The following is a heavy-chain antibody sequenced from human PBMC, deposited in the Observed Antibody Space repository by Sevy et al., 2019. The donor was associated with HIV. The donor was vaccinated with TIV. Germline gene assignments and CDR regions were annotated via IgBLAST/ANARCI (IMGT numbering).Heavy chain of an antibody. CDR2: ISSSGSTI. D-gene: IGHD3-10*01. CDR1: GFTFSDYY. V-gene: IGHV3-11*01. J-gene: IGHJ6*02. Sequence: GGSLRLSCAASGFTFSDYYMSWIRQAPGKGLEWVSYISSSGSTIYYADSVKGRFTISRDNAKNSLYLQMNSLRAEDTAVYYCARDSRLTMVRGGAPYYYYGMDVWGQGTTVTVSS. CDR3: ARDSRLTMVRGGAPYYYYGMDV.